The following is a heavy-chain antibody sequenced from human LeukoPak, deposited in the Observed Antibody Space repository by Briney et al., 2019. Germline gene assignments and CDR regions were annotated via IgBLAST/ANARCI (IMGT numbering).Heavy chain of an antibody. Sequence: GRSLRLSCAASGFTFSSYAMHWVRQAPGKGLEWVAVISYDGSNKYYADSVKGRFTISRDNSKNTLYLQMNSLRAEDTAVYYCAKEAMVRGVIRNPFDYWGQGTLVTVSS. CDR1: GFTFSSYA. D-gene: IGHD3-10*01. V-gene: IGHV3-30-3*01. CDR2: ISYDGSNK. J-gene: IGHJ4*02. CDR3: AKEAMVRGVIRNPFDY.